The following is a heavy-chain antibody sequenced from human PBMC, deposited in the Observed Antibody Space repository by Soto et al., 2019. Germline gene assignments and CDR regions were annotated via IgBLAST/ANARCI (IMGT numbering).Heavy chain of an antibody. D-gene: IGHD2-2*01. CDR1: GYTFTSYY. J-gene: IGHJ6*02. CDR2: INPSGGST. V-gene: IGHV1-46*01. Sequence: ASVKVSCKASGYTFTSYYMHWVRQAPGQGLEWMGIINPSGGSTSYAQKLQGRVTMTTDTSTSTAYMELRSLRSDDTAVYYCASPRGDCSSTTPDYYCGMDVWGQGTTVTVSS. CDR3: ASPRGDCSSTTPDYYCGMDV.